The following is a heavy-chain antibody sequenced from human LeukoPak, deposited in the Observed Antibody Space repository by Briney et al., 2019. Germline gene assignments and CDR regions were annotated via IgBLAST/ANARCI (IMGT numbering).Heavy chain of an antibody. Sequence: GRSLRLSCAASGFTFSSYGMHWVRQAPGKGLEWVAFIRYDGSNKYYADSVKGRFTISRDNSKNTLYLQMNSLRAEDTAVYYCAKDGIGSGRRYYYYYYYMDVWGKGTTVTISS. V-gene: IGHV3-30*02. CDR2: IRYDGSNK. D-gene: IGHD6-19*01. CDR3: AKDGIGSGRRYYYYYYYMDV. CDR1: GFTFSSYG. J-gene: IGHJ6*03.